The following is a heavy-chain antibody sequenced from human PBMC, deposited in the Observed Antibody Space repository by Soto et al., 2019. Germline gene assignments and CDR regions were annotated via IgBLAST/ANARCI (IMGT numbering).Heavy chain of an antibody. J-gene: IGHJ5*02. Sequence: PGGSLRLSCAASGFTFSTYAMSWVRQAPGKGLEWVSTISDSGGSTYYADSVKGRFTISRDNSKNTLYLLMNSLSAEDTALYYCAKVHGSGTYYNFTDHWGQGTLVTVSS. CDR3: AKVHGSGTYYNFTDH. CDR1: GFTFSTYA. V-gene: IGHV3-23*01. D-gene: IGHD3-10*01. CDR2: ISDSGGST.